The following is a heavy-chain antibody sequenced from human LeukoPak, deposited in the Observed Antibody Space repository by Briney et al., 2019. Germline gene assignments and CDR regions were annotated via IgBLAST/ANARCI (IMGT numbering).Heavy chain of an antibody. CDR2: INPSGGST. Sequence: ASVKVSCKASGYTFTSYYMHWVRQAPGQGLEWMGVINPSGGSTSYAQKFQGRVTMTRDMSTSTVYMELSSLTSEDTAVYYCARSNDILTGYYGGVNYWGQGTLVTVSS. J-gene: IGHJ4*02. CDR3: ARSNDILTGYYGGVNY. CDR1: GYTFTSYY. V-gene: IGHV1-46*01. D-gene: IGHD3-9*01.